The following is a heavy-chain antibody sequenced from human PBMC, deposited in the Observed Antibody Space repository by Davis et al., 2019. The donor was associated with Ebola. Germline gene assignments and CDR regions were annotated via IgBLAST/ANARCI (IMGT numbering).Heavy chain of an antibody. V-gene: IGHV3-23*01. CDR3: ANLDYGDNSGFDY. CDR1: GFTFSSYA. CDR2: ISGSGGST. D-gene: IGHD4-23*01. J-gene: IGHJ4*02. Sequence: PGGSLRLSCAASGFTFSSYAMSWVRQAPGKGLEWVSAISGSGGSTYYADSVKGRFTISRDNSKNTLYLQMNSLRAEDTALYYCANLDYGDNSGFDYWGQGTLVTISS.